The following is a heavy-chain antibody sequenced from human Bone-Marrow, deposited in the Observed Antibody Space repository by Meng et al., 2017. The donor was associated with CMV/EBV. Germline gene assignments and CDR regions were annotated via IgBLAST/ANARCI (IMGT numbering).Heavy chain of an antibody. Sequence: GGSLRLSCAASGFTFSSYEMNWVRQAPGKGLEWVSYISSSGSTIYYADSVKGRFTISRDNAKNSLYLQMNSLRAEDTAVYYCARGGYSYVFFYYYGMDVWGQGTTVTV. CDR2: ISSSGSTI. CDR1: GFTFSSYE. J-gene: IGHJ6*02. CDR3: ARGGYSYVFFYYYGMDV. V-gene: IGHV3-48*03. D-gene: IGHD5-18*01.